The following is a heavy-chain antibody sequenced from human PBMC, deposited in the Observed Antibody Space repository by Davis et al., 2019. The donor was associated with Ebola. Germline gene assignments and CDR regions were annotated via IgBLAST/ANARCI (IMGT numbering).Heavy chain of an antibody. CDR2: IYWDGDM. D-gene: IGHD1-1*01. J-gene: IGHJ5*02. Sequence: SGPTLANPTQPLTLTCTFSGFSLSASAVGVTWIRQPPGKALEWLATIYWDGDMLYSPSLKNRLSITKDESKNQVVLTMTNMDPVDTATYYCAYRPRGGYFDPWGQGTLVTVSS. CDR3: AYRPRGGYFDP. V-gene: IGHV2-5*02. CDR1: GFSLSASAVG.